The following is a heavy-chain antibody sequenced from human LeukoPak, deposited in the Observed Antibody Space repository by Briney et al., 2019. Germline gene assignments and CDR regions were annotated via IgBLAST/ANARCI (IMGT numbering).Heavy chain of an antibody. CDR1: GGSISSYY. V-gene: IGHV4-59*01. CDR2: XYYSGST. Sequence: TXSLTCTVAGGSISSYYWSWIRQPPGKGLEWVGXXYYSGSTNYNPSLRRGVTISVYTSKNQFSLKLSSVTAADTAVYYCARDTSYYDILTGFHKPGYFDYWGQGTLVTVSS. CDR3: ARDTSYYDILTGFHKPGYFDY. J-gene: IGHJ4*02. D-gene: IGHD3-9*01.